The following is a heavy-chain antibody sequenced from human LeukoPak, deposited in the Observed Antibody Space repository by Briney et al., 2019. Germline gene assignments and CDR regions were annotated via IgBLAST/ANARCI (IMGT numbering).Heavy chain of an antibody. CDR2: IYYSGST. CDR1: GGSISSYY. V-gene: IGHV4-59*01. Sequence: PSETLSLTCTVSGGSISSYYWSWIRQPPGKGLEWIGYIYYSGSTNYNPSLKSRVTISVDTSRNQFSLKLSSVTAADTAVYYCARDDYRYWGQGTLVTVSS. J-gene: IGHJ4*02. D-gene: IGHD4/OR15-4a*01. CDR3: ARDDYRY.